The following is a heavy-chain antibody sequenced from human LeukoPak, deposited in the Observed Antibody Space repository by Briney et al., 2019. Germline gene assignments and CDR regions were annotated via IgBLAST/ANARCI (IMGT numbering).Heavy chain of an antibody. J-gene: IGHJ4*02. D-gene: IGHD5-18*01. V-gene: IGHV1-18*01. CDR3: ARDRGYSYGFDY. CDR2: ISTYNGDT. Sequence: ASVKVSCKASGYTFSSYGISWVRQTPGRGLEWMAWISTYNGDTNYAEKLQGRVTMTTDTSTNTAYMELRSLRSDDTAVYYCARDRGYSYGFDYWGQGTLVSVSS. CDR1: GYTFSSYG.